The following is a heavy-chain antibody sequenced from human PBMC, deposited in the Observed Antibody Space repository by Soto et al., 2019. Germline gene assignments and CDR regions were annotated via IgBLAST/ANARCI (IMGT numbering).Heavy chain of an antibody. D-gene: IGHD4-17*01. V-gene: IGHV3-53*01. J-gene: IGHJ2*01. CDR2: IYSGGST. Sequence: PGGSLRLSCAASGFTFSSYSMNWVRQAPGKGLEWVSVIYSGGSTSYADSVKGRFTISRDNSKNILYLQMHSLRAEDTAVYYCARVDYGDYGWYFDLWGRGTLVTVSS. CDR1: GFTFSSYS. CDR3: ARVDYGDYGWYFDL.